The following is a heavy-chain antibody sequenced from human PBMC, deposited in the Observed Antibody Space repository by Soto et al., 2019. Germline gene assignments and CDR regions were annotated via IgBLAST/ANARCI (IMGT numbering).Heavy chain of an antibody. J-gene: IGHJ4*02. CDR1: GYTFTSYY. V-gene: IGHV1-46*01. CDR2: INPSGGST. D-gene: IGHD3-22*01. CDR3: AREAYYYDSSGYSAYFDY. Sequence: QVQLVQSGAEVKKPGASVKVSCKASGYTFTSYYMHWVRQAPGQGLEWMGIINPSGGSTSYAQKSQGRVTMTRDTSTSTVYMELSSLRSEDTAVYYCAREAYYYDSSGYSAYFDYWGQGTLVTVSS.